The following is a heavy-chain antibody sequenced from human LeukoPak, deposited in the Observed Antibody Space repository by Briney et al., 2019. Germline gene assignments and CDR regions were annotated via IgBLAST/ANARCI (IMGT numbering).Heavy chain of an antibody. V-gene: IGHV3-53*01. D-gene: IGHD2/OR15-2a*01. CDR2: IYSGGST. CDR1: GFTVSSNY. J-gene: IGHJ3*02. Sequence: GSLRLSCAASGFTVSSNYMSWVRQAPGKGLEWVSIIYSGGSTYYADSVKGRFTISRHNSKNTLYLQMNSLRAEDTAVYHCAKKTGGSTIDDAFDIWGQGTMVTVSS. CDR3: AKKTGGSTIDDAFDI.